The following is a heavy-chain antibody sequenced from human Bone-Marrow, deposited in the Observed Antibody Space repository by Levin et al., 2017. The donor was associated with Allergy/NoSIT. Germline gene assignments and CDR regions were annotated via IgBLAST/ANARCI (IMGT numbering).Heavy chain of an antibody. CDR1: GGSISSTGYY. CDR3: ARETYDLLTGPYRYFYKMDV. J-gene: IGHJ6*04. CDR2: ISYSGNT. Sequence: TSETLSLTCTVSGGSISSTGYYWTWIRQHPGKGLEWIGYISYSGNTYYKPSLRSRVNISVDTSQNQFSLNLNSMTAADTAVYYCARETYDLLTGPYRYFYKMDVWGKGTTVTVSS. V-gene: IGHV4-31*03. D-gene: IGHD3-9*01.